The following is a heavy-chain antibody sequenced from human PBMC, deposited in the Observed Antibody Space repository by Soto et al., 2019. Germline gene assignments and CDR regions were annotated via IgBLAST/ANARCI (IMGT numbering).Heavy chain of an antibody. CDR2: IYHSGST. J-gene: IGHJ4*02. CDR1: GGSFSGYY. Sequence: PSETLSLTCAVYGGSFSGYYWSWIRQPPGKGLEWIGSIYHSGSTYYNPSLKSRVTISVDTSKNQFSLKLSSVTAADTAVYYCARETAAEDYWGQGTLVTVSS. V-gene: IGHV4-34*01. D-gene: IGHD6-13*01. CDR3: ARETAAEDY.